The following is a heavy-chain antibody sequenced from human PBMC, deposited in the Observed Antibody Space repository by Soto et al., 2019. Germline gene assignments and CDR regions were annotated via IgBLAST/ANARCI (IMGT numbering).Heavy chain of an antibody. CDR3: AKDRTAAARNFDY. CDR2: ISTAVGAT. CDR1: GFTFSNHA. Sequence: LRLSFAVSGFTFSNHAMSWVRQAPGKGLEWVSAISTAVGATYYADSVKGRFTISRDDSNNTLYLQMDSLRAEDTAVYYCAKDRTAAARNFDYWGQGTLVTVSS. V-gene: IGHV3-23*01. J-gene: IGHJ4*02. D-gene: IGHD6-13*01.